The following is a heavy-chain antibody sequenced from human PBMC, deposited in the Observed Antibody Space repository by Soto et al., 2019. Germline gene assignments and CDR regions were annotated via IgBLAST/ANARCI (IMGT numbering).Heavy chain of an antibody. CDR2: IYGNDDK. J-gene: IGHJ5*02. Sequence: QITLKESGPTLVKPTQTLTLTCTFSGFSLSTNGVGVGWIRQPPGKALEWLALIYGNDDKYYRPSLKSRLTITKYTSNTQVVLTRTNMDLVETATYYCALSRSYCSGGSCHVWFDPWGQGTLVTVSS. CDR3: ALSRSYCSGGSCHVWFDP. D-gene: IGHD2-15*01. CDR1: GFSLSTNGVG. V-gene: IGHV2-5*01.